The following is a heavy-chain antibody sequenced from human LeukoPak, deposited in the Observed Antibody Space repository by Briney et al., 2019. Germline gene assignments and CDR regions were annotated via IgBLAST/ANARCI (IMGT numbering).Heavy chain of an antibody. CDR2: INSDGINT. CDR1: GFTFSNYW. D-gene: IGHD2-15*01. J-gene: IGHJ6*03. Sequence: GGSLRLSCAASGFTFSNYWMHWVRQAPGKGLVWVSRINSDGINTSYADSVKGRFTISRDNAKNTLNLQMNSLRAEDTAVYYCARAVCSGGSCYHLYYYYYMDVWGKGTTVTVSS. V-gene: IGHV3-74*01. CDR3: ARAVCSGGSCYHLYYYYYMDV.